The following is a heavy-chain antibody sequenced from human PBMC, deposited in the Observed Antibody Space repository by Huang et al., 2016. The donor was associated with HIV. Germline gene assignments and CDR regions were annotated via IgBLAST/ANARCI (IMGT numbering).Heavy chain of an antibody. J-gene: IGHJ4*02. Sequence: QVQLVESGGGVVQPGGSLRLSCAASGFTFATYGMHWCRQAPGKGLEWVAFSRSDATDKYYADSVKGRFTASRDNSENTLFLHMNSLRPEDTALYYCAKIPPLHANLATSGPGPVDYWGQGTLVTVSS. D-gene: IGHD6-13*01. CDR3: AKIPPLHANLATSGPGPVDY. V-gene: IGHV3-30*02. CDR1: GFTFATYG. CDR2: SRSDATDK.